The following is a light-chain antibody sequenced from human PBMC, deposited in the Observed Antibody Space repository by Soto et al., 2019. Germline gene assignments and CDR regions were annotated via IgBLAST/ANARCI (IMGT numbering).Light chain of an antibody. CDR2: RNN. Sequence: QSVLTQPPSASGTPGQRVTISCSGSSSNIGSNYVYWYQQLPGTAPKLLIYRNNQRPSGVPDRFSGSQSGTSGSLAISGLRSEDEADYYCAAWDDSLSGGVFGTGTKVTV. J-gene: IGLJ1*01. V-gene: IGLV1-47*01. CDR3: AAWDDSLSGGV. CDR1: SSNIGSNY.